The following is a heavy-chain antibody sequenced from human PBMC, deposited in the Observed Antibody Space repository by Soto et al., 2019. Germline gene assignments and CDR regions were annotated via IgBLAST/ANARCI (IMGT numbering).Heavy chain of an antibody. Sequence: GGSLTLSCAASGFTFSSYAMSWVRQAPGKGLEWVSAISGSGGSTYYADSVKGRFTISRDNSKSTLYLQMNSLRAEDTAVYYCAKGYYGSGSYYTPFDYWGQGTLVTVSS. J-gene: IGHJ4*02. CDR2: ISGSGGST. D-gene: IGHD3-10*01. CDR1: GFTFSSYA. V-gene: IGHV3-23*01. CDR3: AKGYYGSGSYYTPFDY.